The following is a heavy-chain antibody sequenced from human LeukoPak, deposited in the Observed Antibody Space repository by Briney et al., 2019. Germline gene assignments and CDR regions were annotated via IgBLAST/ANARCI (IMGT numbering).Heavy chain of an antibody. CDR2: INPNSGGT. Sequence: SVKVSCKASGYTFTGYYMHWVRQAPGQGLEWMGRINPNSGGTNYAQKFQGRVTMTRDTSISTAYMELSRLRSDDTAVYYCARDIAVAGFHDYWGRGTLVTVSS. CDR3: ARDIAVAGFHDY. J-gene: IGHJ4*02. CDR1: GYTFTGYY. V-gene: IGHV1-2*06. D-gene: IGHD6-19*01.